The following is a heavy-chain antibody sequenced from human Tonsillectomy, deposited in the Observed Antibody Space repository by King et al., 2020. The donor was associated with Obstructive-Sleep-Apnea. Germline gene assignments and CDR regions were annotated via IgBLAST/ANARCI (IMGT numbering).Heavy chain of an antibody. J-gene: IGHJ4*02. CDR2: IYYGGNT. CDR3: ARIKGNGCYFDY. CDR1: GGSISSSSYY. D-gene: IGHD6-19*01. Sequence: LQLQESGPGLVKPSETLSLTCTVSGGSISSSSYYWGWIRQPPGKGLEWIGSIYYGGNTYYNPSLKSRVTISVDTSRNQFSLKLSSVTAADTAVYYCARIKGNGCYFDYWGQGTLVTVSS. V-gene: IGHV4-39*07.